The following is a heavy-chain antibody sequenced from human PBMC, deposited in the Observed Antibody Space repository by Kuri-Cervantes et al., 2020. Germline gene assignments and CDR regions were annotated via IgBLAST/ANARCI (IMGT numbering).Heavy chain of an antibody. CDR1: GGSFSGYY. D-gene: IGHD4-17*01. J-gene: IGHJ3*02. V-gene: IGHV4-34*12. CDR3: ARDGSGDYVNAFDI. Sequence: GSLRLSCAVYGGSFSGYYWSWIRQPPGKGLEWIGNIFHSGSTYYNPSLKSRVTISVDTSKNQASLKLSSVTAADTAVYYCARDGSGDYVNAFDIWGQGTMVTVSS. CDR2: IFHSGST.